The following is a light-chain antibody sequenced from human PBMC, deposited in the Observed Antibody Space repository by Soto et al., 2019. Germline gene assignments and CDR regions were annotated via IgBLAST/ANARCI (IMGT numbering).Light chain of an antibody. CDR1: SSDVGGYNY. Sequence: QSALTKPASVSGSPGQSITISCTGTSSDVGGYNYVSWYQQHPGKAPKLMIYDVSNRPSGVSNRFSGSKSGNTASLTISGLQAEDEADYYCSSYTSISTLLYVFGTGTKVTVL. CDR3: SSYTSISTLLYV. CDR2: DVS. J-gene: IGLJ1*01. V-gene: IGLV2-14*01.